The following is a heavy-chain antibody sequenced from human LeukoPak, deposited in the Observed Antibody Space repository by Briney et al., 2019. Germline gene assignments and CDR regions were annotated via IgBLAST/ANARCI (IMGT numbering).Heavy chain of an antibody. D-gene: IGHD5-24*01. CDR3: ARDPGGGYNNYAFDI. Sequence: GGSLRVSCAASGFTVSSNYMSWVRQDPGKGLEWVSVIYSGGSTYYADSVKGRFTISRDNSKNTLYLQMNSLRAEDTAVYYCARDPGGGYNNYAFDIWGQGTMVTVSS. J-gene: IGHJ3*02. CDR1: GFTVSSNY. CDR2: IYSGGST. V-gene: IGHV3-53*01.